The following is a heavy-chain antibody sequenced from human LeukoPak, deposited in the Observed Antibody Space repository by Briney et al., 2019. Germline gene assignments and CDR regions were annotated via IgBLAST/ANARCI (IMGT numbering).Heavy chain of an antibody. CDR1: GYSFTSYW. Sequence: GESLKISCKGSGYSFTSYWIGWVRQMPGKGLEWMGIIYPGDSDTRYSPSFQGQVTISADKSISTAYLQWSSLKASDTAMYYCARGPSDSSGYYYDPPGWFDPWGQGTLVTVSS. CDR3: ARGPSDSSGYYYDPPGWFDP. CDR2: IYPGDSDT. V-gene: IGHV5-51*01. J-gene: IGHJ5*02. D-gene: IGHD3-22*01.